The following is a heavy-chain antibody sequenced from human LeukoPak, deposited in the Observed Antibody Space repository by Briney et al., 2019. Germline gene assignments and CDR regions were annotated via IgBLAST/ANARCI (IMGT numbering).Heavy chain of an antibody. CDR3: ACHNHYEGALDP. V-gene: IGHV5-51*01. D-gene: IGHD3-16*01. J-gene: IGHJ5*02. Sequence: GEPLDFPVQPLGSPFTTYSLAGAPQMPGKGLEWVPTIHPVDSETRNSPPFQGQATISAAKAISTAYLQCSSLKASDPAIYYCACHNHYEGALDPWGQGTLVTVSS. CDR1: GSPFTTYS. CDR2: IHPVDSET.